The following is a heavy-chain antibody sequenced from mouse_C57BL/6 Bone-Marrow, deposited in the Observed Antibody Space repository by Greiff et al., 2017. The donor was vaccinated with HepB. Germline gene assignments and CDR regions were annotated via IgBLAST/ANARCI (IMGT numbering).Heavy chain of an antibody. CDR1: GFTFSDFY. CDR2: SRNKANDYTT. Sequence: EVKLVDSGGGLVQSGRSLRLSCATSGFTFSDFYMEWVRQAPGKGLEWIAASRNKANDYTTEYSASVKGRFIVSRDNSQSILYLQMNALRAEDTAIYYCARDVGTFHWYFDVWGTGTTVTVSS. V-gene: IGHV7-1*01. CDR3: ARDVGTFHWYFDV. D-gene: IGHD3-3*01. J-gene: IGHJ1*03.